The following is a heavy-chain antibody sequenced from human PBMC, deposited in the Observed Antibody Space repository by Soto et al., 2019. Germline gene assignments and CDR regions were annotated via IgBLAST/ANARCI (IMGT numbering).Heavy chain of an antibody. CDR2: IYYSGST. V-gene: IGHV4-31*03. D-gene: IGHD2-21*01. J-gene: IGHJ2*01. CDR1: GGSISSGGYY. CDR3: ARDRPLVDVVAGGWYFDL. Sequence: QVQLQESGPGLVKPSQTLSLTCTVSGGSISSGGYYWSWIRQHPGKGLEWIGYIYYSGSTYYNPSLKSRVTISVDTSKNQFSLKLSSVTAADTAVYYCARDRPLVDVVAGGWYFDLWGRGTLVTVSS.